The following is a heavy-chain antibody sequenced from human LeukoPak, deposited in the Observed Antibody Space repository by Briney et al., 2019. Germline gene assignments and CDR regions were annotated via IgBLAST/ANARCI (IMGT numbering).Heavy chain of an antibody. V-gene: IGHV3-33*01. J-gene: IGHJ2*01. CDR2: IWFDGSNK. CDR1: GFTFSSYD. Sequence: AGGSLRLSCAASGFTFSSYDMHWVRQAPGKGLEWVAVIWFDGSNKYYADSVKGRLTISRDNSKNTLYLQMNSLRAEDTAVYYCARPSGSYWYFDLWGRGTLVTVSS. D-gene: IGHD1-26*01. CDR3: ARPSGSYWYFDL.